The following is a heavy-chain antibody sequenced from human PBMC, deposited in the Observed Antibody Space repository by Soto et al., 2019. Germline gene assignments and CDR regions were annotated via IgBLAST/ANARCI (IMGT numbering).Heavy chain of an antibody. J-gene: IGHJ4*02. CDR3: ARDRWGLERPGDLDY. V-gene: IGHV1-69*01. D-gene: IGHD1-1*01. CDR2: IIPIFGTA. CDR1: GGTFSSYA. Sequence: QVQLVQSGAEVKKPGSSVKVSCKACGGTFSSYAISWVRQAPGQGLEWMGGIIPIFGTANYAQKFQGRVTITADESTSTAYMELSSLRSEDTAVYYCARDRWGLERPGDLDYWGQGTLVTVSS.